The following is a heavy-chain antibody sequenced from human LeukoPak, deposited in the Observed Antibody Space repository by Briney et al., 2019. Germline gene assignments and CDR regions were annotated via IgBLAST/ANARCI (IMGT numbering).Heavy chain of an antibody. D-gene: IGHD2-15*01. Sequence: ASVKVSCKASGYTFTGYDISWVRQAPGQGLEWMGWISAHNGSTYYARKLQGRVTMTTDTSTSIAYMELRSLRSDDTAAYYCARDLGSALDYWGQGTLVTVSS. J-gene: IGHJ4*02. CDR1: GYTFTGYD. V-gene: IGHV1-18*01. CDR3: ARDLGSALDY. CDR2: ISAHNGST.